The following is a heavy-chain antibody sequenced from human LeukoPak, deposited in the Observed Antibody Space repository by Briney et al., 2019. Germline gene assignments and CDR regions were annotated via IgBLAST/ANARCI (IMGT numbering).Heavy chain of an antibody. CDR1: GGSISSYY. D-gene: IGHD3-3*01. J-gene: IGHJ4*02. CDR2: IYYSGST. CDR3: ARSPYDFHLDY. V-gene: IGHV4-59*01. Sequence: SETLSLTCTVSGGSISSYYWSWIRQPPGKGLEWIGYIYYSGSTSYNPSLKSRVTISVDTSKNQFSLKLSSVTAADTAVYYCARSPYDFHLDYWGQGTLVTVSS.